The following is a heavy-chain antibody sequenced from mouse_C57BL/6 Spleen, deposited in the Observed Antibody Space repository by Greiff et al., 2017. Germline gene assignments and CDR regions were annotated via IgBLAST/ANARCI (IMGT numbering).Heavy chain of an antibody. CDR3: ARQGSSGPWFAY. V-gene: IGHV1-61*01. D-gene: IGHD3-2*02. J-gene: IGHJ3*01. CDR2: IYPSDSET. CDR1: GYTFTSYW. Sequence: QVQLQQPGAELVRPGSSVKLSCKASGYTFTSYWMDWVKQRPGQGLEWIGNIYPSDSETHYNQKFKDKATLTVDKSSSPAYMQLSSLTSEDSAVYYCARQGSSGPWFAYWGQGTLVTVSA.